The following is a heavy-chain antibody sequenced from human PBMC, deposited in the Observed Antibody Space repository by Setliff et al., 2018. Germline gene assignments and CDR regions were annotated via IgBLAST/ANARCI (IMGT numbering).Heavy chain of an antibody. CDR3: AKADEGPRRGSGSYYPLLRFDP. V-gene: IGHV4-59*01. D-gene: IGHD3-10*01. Sequence: GSLRLSCAASGFSFANYAMHWVRQVPGKGLEWIGYIYYSGSTNYNPSLKSRVTMSVDTSKNQFSLKVRSATAADTAVYYCAKADEGPRRGSGSYYPLLRFDPWGQGTLVTVSS. CDR1: GFSFANYA. CDR2: IYYSGST. J-gene: IGHJ5*02.